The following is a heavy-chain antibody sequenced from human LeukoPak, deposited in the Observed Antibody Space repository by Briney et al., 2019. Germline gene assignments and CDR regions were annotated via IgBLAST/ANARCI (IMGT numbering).Heavy chain of an antibody. D-gene: IGHD1-26*01. CDR3: AKGGNKWELDNWFDP. Sequence: SGTLSLTCAVSGGSISSSNWWSGGRQPPGRGLEWIGEIFHSGSTNYNPSLKSRVNISVDKSKKQFSLKLNSVTAAETAVYYCAKGGNKWELDNWFDPWGQGTLVTVSS. V-gene: IGHV4-4*02. CDR2: IFHSGST. CDR1: GGSISSSNW. J-gene: IGHJ5*02.